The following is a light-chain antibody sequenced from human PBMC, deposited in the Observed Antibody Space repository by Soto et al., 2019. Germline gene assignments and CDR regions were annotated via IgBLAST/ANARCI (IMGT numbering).Light chain of an antibody. CDR1: QGISSY. Sequence: IQLTQSPSSLSASVGDRVTITCRASQGISSYLAWYQQKPGKAPKLLIYAASTLQSGVPSRFSGSGSGTEFTLTISSLQPEDSATYYCRQHDSYPITFGQGTRLEI. CDR2: AAS. V-gene: IGKV1-9*01. J-gene: IGKJ5*01. CDR3: RQHDSYPIT.